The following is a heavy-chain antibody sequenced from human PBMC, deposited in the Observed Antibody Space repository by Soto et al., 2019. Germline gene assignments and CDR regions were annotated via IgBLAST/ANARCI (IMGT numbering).Heavy chain of an antibody. D-gene: IGHD2-15*01. CDR2: IWYDGSNK. CDR3: ARGPRLDTTLMVGVRDH. Sequence: LSDARGGGIYSRYRMHPDHQAPNKGLEWVAVIWYDGSNKYYADSVKGRFTISRDNSKNTLYLQMNSLRAEDTAVYYCARGPRLDTTLMVGVRDHCGQGTLVTVSS. V-gene: IGHV3-33*01. J-gene: IGHJ4*02. CDR1: GGIYSRYR.